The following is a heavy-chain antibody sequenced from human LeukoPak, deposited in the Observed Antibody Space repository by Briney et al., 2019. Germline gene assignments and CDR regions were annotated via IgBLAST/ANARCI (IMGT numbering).Heavy chain of an antibody. D-gene: IGHD6-13*01. J-gene: IGHJ4*02. Sequence: GGSLRLSCAASGFTFSTYAMSWVRQAPGKGLEWVSAINGIGGSTYYADSVKGRFTISRDDSKNTPYLQMNSLRAEDTAVYYCARVGGLYSSSWYQSYFDYWGQGTLVTVSS. CDR3: ARVGGLYSSSWYQSYFDY. V-gene: IGHV3-23*01. CDR2: INGIGGST. CDR1: GFTFSTYA.